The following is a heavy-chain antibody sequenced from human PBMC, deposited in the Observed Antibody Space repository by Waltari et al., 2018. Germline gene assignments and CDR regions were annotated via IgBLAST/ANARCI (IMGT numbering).Heavy chain of an antibody. CDR3: ARLPTKYYDSLGWGFFDQ. CDR1: GGFPSDDH. Sequence: HVQLRGSGPALVRPSGTLSLTCTVSGGFPSDDHSTWIRQAPGKGLEWIAYLRNTGGTKCTPSLESRVTVSAVTSKKQFSLGLTSVTAADTAVYYCARLPTKYYDSLGWGFFDQWGQGILVTVSS. J-gene: IGHJ4*02. CDR2: LRNTGGT. D-gene: IGHD3-22*01. V-gene: IGHV4-59*08.